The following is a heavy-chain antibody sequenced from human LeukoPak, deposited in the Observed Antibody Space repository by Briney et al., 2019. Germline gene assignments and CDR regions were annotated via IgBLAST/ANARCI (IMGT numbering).Heavy chain of an antibody. D-gene: IGHD3-16*01. Sequence: PSETLSLTCTVSGVSISTTSYYWGWIRQTPGKGLEWIGSMLYRGSTYYSPSLRSRVIISVDASKIQFFLTLSPVTAADTAVYYCARQGGWGGALSFFDSWGQGTLITVSS. CDR3: ARQGGWGGALSFFDS. CDR2: MLYRGST. V-gene: IGHV4-39*01. CDR1: GVSISTTSYY. J-gene: IGHJ4*02.